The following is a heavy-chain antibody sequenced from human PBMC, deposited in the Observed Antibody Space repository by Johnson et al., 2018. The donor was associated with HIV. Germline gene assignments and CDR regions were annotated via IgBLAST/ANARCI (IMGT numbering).Heavy chain of an antibody. CDR1: GFNFSTYG. CDR3: AKVDYYYGNGGGLGAFDV. CDR2: IRYDGNNK. J-gene: IGHJ3*01. V-gene: IGHV3-30*02. D-gene: IGHD2-8*02. Sequence: VESGGGVVQPGGSLRLSCVASGFNFSTYGMHWVRQAPGKGLEWVAFIRYDGNNKYYGDSVKGRFTISRDNSKNGLKRQMNSLRAEDTAVYYCAKVDYYYGNGGGLGAFDVWGQGTMVTVSS.